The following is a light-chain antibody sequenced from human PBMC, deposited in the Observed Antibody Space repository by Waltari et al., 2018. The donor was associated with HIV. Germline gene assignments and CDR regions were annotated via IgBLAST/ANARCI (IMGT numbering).Light chain of an antibody. CDR2: DAN. Sequence: QSALTQPASVSGSLGQSITISCIGSSSDLGTYNYVSWYQHHPDKAPKLVIYDANSRPSGVSFRFSGSKSGNTASLTISGLQADDEGDYYCTSYITGGTIIFGGGTKVTVL. J-gene: IGLJ2*01. CDR1: SSDLGTYNY. V-gene: IGLV2-14*01. CDR3: TSYITGGTII.